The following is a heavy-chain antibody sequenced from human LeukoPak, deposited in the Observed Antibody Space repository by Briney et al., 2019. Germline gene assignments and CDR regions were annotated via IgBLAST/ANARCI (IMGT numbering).Heavy chain of an antibody. Sequence: SVKVSCKASGGTFSSYAISWVRQAPGQGLEWMGRIIPIFGTANYAQKFQGRVTITTDESTSTAYMELSSLRSEDTAVYYCARESYYDSSGYYENDAFDIWGQGTMVPVSS. CDR2: IIPIFGTA. V-gene: IGHV1-69*05. D-gene: IGHD3-22*01. CDR1: GGTFSSYA. CDR3: ARESYYDSSGYYENDAFDI. J-gene: IGHJ3*02.